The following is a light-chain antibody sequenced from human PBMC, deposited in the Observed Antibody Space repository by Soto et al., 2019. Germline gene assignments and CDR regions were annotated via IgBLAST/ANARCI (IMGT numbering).Light chain of an antibody. Sequence: DIQMTQSPSSLSASVGDRVTITCRASQGISPYLAWYQQKPGKVPKLLIYAASTLQSGVPSRFSGSGSGTDFTLTISSLQPEEVATYYCQKYNSAPPTFGGGTKVEIK. J-gene: IGKJ4*01. CDR2: AAS. CDR1: QGISPY. CDR3: QKYNSAPPT. V-gene: IGKV1-27*01.